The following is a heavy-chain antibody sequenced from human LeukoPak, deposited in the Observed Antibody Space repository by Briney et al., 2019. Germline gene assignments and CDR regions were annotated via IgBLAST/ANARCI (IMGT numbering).Heavy chain of an antibody. CDR2: IIPIFGTA. CDR3: ARGLAVAGFFAFDY. V-gene: IGHV1-69*05. D-gene: IGHD6-19*01. CDR1: GGTFSSYA. J-gene: IGHJ4*02. Sequence: SVKVSCKASGGTFSSYAISWVRQAPGQGLEWMGGIIPIFGTANYAQKFQGRVTVTTDESTSTAYMELSSLRSEDTAVYYCARGLAVAGFFAFDYWGQGTLVTVSS.